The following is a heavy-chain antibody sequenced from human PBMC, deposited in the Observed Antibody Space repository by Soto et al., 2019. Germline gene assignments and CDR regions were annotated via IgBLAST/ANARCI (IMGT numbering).Heavy chain of an antibody. Sequence: EVQLVESGGGLVQPGRSLRLSCAASGFTFDDYAMHWFRQAPGQGLEWVSGISWNSGSIGYADSVKGRFTISRDNAKHSLYLQMNSRRAEDTALYYCAKDGAGELALVYYWGQGTLVTLSS. V-gene: IGHV3-9*01. D-gene: IGHD3-10*01. J-gene: IGHJ4*02. CDR1: GFTFDDYA. CDR2: ISWNSGSI. CDR3: AKDGAGELALVYY.